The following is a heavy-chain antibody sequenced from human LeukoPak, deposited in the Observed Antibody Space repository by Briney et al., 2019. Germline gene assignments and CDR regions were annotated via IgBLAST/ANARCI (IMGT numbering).Heavy chain of an antibody. CDR1: GYTFTSYD. Sequence: ASVKVSCKASGYTFTSYDINWVRQATGQGLEWMGWMNPNSGNTGYAQKFQGRVTMTRNTSISTAYMELSSRRSEDTAVYYCARVGGNYYYYYMDVWGKGTTVTISS. V-gene: IGHV1-8*01. CDR2: MNPNSGNT. CDR3: ARVGGNYYYYYMDV. J-gene: IGHJ6*03. D-gene: IGHD3-10*01.